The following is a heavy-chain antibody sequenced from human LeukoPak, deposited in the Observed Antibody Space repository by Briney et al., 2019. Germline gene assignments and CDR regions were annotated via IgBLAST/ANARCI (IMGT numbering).Heavy chain of an antibody. CDR3: VRGRYYYGSGSSGNWFDP. J-gene: IGHJ5*02. CDR2: INHSGST. Sequence: PSETLSLTCAVYGGSFSGYYWSWIRQPPGKGLEWIGEINHSGSTNYNPSLKSRVTISVDTSKNQFSLKLSSVTAADTAVYYCVRGRYYYGSGSSGNWFDPWGQGTLVTVSS. V-gene: IGHV4-34*01. D-gene: IGHD3-10*01. CDR1: GGSFSGYY.